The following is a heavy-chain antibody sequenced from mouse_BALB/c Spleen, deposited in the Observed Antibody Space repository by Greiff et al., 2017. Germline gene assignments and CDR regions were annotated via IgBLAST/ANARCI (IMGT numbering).Heavy chain of an antibody. Sequence: EVMLVESGGGLVKPGGSLKLSCAASGFTFSSYAMSWVRQTPEKRLEWVASISSGGSTYYPDSVKGRFTISRDNARNILYLQMSSMRSEDTAMYYCERDTTVVVSWYFDVWGAGTTVTVSS. V-gene: IGHV5-6-5*01. D-gene: IGHD1-1*01. CDR2: ISSGGST. J-gene: IGHJ1*01. CDR3: ERDTTVVVSWYFDV. CDR1: GFTFSSYA.